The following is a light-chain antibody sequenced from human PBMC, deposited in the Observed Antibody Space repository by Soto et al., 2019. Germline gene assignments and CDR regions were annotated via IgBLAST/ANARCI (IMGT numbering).Light chain of an antibody. Sequence: QSVLTQPASVSGSPGQSITISCTGTSSDVGSYNYVSWYQQHPGKAPKLMIYEVSNRPSGVSDRFSGSKSDKTASLTISGLQAEDEADYYCSSYTTSGTLYVFGTGTKRTVL. CDR1: SSDVGSYNY. J-gene: IGLJ1*01. CDR2: EVS. V-gene: IGLV2-14*01. CDR3: SSYTTSGTLYV.